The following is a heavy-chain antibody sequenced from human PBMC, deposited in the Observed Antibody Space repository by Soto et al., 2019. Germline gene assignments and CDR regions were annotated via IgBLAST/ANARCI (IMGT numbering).Heavy chain of an antibody. V-gene: IGHV3-23*01. Sequence: EVQLLESGGGLVQPGGSLRLSCAASGFTFSHYAMNCVRQAPGKGLEWVSAISGTGGDTYYADSVKGRFTISRDNSKNTLSLQMTSLSADDTAVYYCARRSTSCCQNFDCWGQGTLVTVAS. J-gene: IGHJ4*02. CDR2: ISGTGGDT. CDR3: ARRSTSCCQNFDC. D-gene: IGHD2-2*01. CDR1: GFTFSHYA.